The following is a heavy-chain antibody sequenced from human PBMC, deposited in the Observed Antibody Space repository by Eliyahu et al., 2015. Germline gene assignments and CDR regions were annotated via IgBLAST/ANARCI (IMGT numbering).Heavy chain of an antibody. CDR2: ISSSSSYI. D-gene: IGHD6-19*01. CDR1: GFXFSSYS. CDR3: ARESGWSQVYYYGMDV. Sequence: EVQLVESGGGLVKPGGSLRLSCAASGFXFSSYSMNWVRQAPGKGLEWVSSISSSSSYIYXADSVKGRFTISRDNAKNSLYLQMNSLRAEDTAVYYCARESGWSQVYYYGMDVWGQGTTVTVSS. J-gene: IGHJ6*02. V-gene: IGHV3-21*01.